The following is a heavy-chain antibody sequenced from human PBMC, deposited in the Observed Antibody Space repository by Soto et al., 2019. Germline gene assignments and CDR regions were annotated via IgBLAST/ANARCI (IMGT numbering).Heavy chain of an antibody. Sequence: EVQLLESGGGLVQPGGSLRLSCVASGFTFNIFAMTWVRQVPGKGLEWVSSIGNVEEKYYAASVKGRFTVSRDNSKNTVFLEMNSLRADDTAVYYCAKDRQDHNAVWEPFDVWGQGRTVTVSS. CDR1: GFTFNIFA. D-gene: IGHD1-26*01. V-gene: IGHV3-23*01. J-gene: IGHJ3*01. CDR3: AKDRQDHNAVWEPFDV. CDR2: SIGNVEEK.